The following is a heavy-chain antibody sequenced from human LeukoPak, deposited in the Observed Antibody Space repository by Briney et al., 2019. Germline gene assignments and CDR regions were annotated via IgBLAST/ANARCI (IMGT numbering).Heavy chain of an antibody. J-gene: IGHJ4*02. Sequence: PGGSLRLSCVTNGFIFSTYSMNWVRLVPGKGLEWVSCISGDKTYIHYADSVKGRFTISRDNAKNALYLQMNSLRAEDTAVYYCARLGSGSTLDCWGQGILVTVSS. CDR3: ARLGSGSTLDC. CDR1: GFIFSTYS. CDR2: ISGDKTYI. V-gene: IGHV3-21*01. D-gene: IGHD3-10*01.